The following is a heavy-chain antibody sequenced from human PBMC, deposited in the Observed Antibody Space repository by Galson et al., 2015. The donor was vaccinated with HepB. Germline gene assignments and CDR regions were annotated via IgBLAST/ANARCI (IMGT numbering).Heavy chain of an antibody. V-gene: IGHV4-61*02. CDR3: ARGRSLPWFGP. J-gene: IGHJ5*02. CDR2: IYTSGST. CDR1: GGSISSGSYY. Sequence: TLSLTCTVSGGSISSGSYYWSWIRQPAGKGLEWIGRIYTSGSTNYNPSLKSRVTMSVDTSKNQFSLKLSSVTAADTAVYYCARGRSLPWFGPWGQGTLVTVSS.